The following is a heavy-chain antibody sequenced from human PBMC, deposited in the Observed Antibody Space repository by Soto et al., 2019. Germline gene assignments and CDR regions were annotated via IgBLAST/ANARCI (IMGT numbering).Heavy chain of an antibody. CDR3: ARDEMVRGVIMGIYYYYGMDV. J-gene: IGHJ6*02. D-gene: IGHD3-10*01. Sequence: PGGSLRLSCAASGFTFSSYSMNWVRQAPGKGLEWVSSISSSSSYIYYADSVKGRFTISRDNAKNSLYLQMNSLRAEDTAVYYCARDEMVRGVIMGIYYYYGMDVWGQGTTVTVSS. V-gene: IGHV3-21*01. CDR2: ISSSSSYI. CDR1: GFTFSSYS.